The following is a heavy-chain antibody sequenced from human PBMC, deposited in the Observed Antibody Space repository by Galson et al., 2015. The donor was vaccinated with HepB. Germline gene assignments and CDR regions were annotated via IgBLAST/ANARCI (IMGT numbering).Heavy chain of an antibody. CDR2: ISYDGSNK. J-gene: IGHJ6*02. D-gene: IGHD3-9*01. CDR1: GFTFSSYA. CDR3: ARDRLERLYDMLTGHYYYYGMDV. Sequence: SLRLSCAASGFTFSSYAMHWVRQAPGKGLEWVAVISYDGSNKYYADSVKGRFTISRDNSKNTLYLQMNSLRAEDTAVYYCARDRLERLYDMLTGHYYYYGMDVWGQGTTVTVSS. V-gene: IGHV3-30-3*01.